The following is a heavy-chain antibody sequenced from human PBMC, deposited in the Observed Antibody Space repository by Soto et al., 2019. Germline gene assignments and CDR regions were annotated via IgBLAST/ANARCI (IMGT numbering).Heavy chain of an antibody. CDR1: GGSISSSSYY. D-gene: IGHD6-6*01. CDR3: ARQYSSSHYYYYYYMEV. Sequence: PSETLSLTCTVSGGSISSSSYYWGWIRQPPGKGLEWIGSIYYSGSTYYNPSLKSRVTISVDTSKNQFSLKLSSVTAADTAVYYCARQYSSSHYYYYYYMEVWGKGTTVTVSS. CDR2: IYYSGST. J-gene: IGHJ6*03. V-gene: IGHV4-39*01.